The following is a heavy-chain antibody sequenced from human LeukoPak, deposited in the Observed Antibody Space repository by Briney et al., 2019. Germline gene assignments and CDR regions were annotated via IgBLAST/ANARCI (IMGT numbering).Heavy chain of an antibody. CDR1: GFTFSSYE. CDR2: ISSSGSTT. D-gene: IGHD3-10*01. J-gene: IGHJ3*02. V-gene: IGHV3-48*03. Sequence: GGSLRLSCAASGFTFSSYEMNWVRQAPGKGLEWVLYISSSGSTTYYADSVKGRFTISRDNSKNTLYLQMNSLRAEDTAVYYCARDRGGLLWFGESFDDAFDIWGQGTMVTVSS. CDR3: ARDRGGLLWFGESFDDAFDI.